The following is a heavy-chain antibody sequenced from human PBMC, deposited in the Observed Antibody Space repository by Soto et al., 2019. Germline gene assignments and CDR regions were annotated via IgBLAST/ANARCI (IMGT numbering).Heavy chain of an antibody. V-gene: IGHV1-18*01. J-gene: IGHJ6*03. Sequence: GASVKVSCKASGYTFTSYGISWVRQAPGQGLEWMGWISAYNGNTNYAQKLQGRVTMTTDTSTSTAYMELRSLRSDDTAVYYCARDYYGSGSYLLPYYYYMDVWGKGTTVTVSS. D-gene: IGHD3-10*01. CDR2: ISAYNGNT. CDR1: GYTFTSYG. CDR3: ARDYYGSGSYLLPYYYYMDV.